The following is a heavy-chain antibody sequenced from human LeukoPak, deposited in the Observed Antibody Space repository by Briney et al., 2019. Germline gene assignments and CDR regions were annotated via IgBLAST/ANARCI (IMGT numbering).Heavy chain of an antibody. CDR2: IYPGDSDT. Sequence: GESLKISCKGSGYSFTSYWIGWVRQMPGKGLEWMGIIYPGDSDTRYSSSFQGQVTISADKSISTAYLQWSSLKASDTAMYYCARMDCSGGSCYSDTLNYYYYGMDVWGQGTTVTVSS. J-gene: IGHJ6*02. D-gene: IGHD2-15*01. CDR1: GYSFTSYW. V-gene: IGHV5-51*01. CDR3: ARMDCSGGSCYSDTLNYYYYGMDV.